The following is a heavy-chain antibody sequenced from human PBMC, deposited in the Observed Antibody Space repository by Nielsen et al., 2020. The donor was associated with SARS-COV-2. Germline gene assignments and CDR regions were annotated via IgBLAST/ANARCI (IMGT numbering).Heavy chain of an antibody. Sequence: GESLKISCAASGFTFDDYGMSWVRQAPGKGLEWVSGINWNGGSTGYADSVKGRFTISRDNAKNSLYLQMNSLRAEDTALYHCATASGYCSGGSCPLADYWGQGTLVTVSS. CDR2: INWNGGST. CDR1: GFTFDDYG. CDR3: ATASGYCSGGSCPLADY. D-gene: IGHD2-15*01. V-gene: IGHV3-20*01. J-gene: IGHJ4*02.